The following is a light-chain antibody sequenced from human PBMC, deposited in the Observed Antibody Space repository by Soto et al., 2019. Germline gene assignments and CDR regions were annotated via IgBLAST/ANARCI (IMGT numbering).Light chain of an antibody. J-gene: IGKJ4*01. CDR2: DXS. Sequence: IKMTQSPYTLPASLGDRVTISXRASQSISPWLAWYQQKQGXAPKXXXDDXSTFQSGGPSRFSGSGSGTDFTLTSSSLQPDDCAKYYCQQANRVTLTFGGGTKVEIK. CDR3: QQANRVTLT. CDR1: QSISPW. V-gene: IGKV1-12*01.